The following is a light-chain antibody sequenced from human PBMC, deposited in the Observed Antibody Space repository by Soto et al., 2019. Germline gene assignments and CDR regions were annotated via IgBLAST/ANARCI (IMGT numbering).Light chain of an antibody. CDR3: QQSYTTPPT. CDR1: QSIANY. J-gene: IGKJ1*01. Sequence: DIQMTQSPSSLSASVGDRVTISCRAGQSIANYLNWYQQKPGKAPKLLIYRASTLRSGVPSTFSGSGSGTDFTLTISSLQPEDFAIYYGQQSYTTPPTCGQGTKVEIK. CDR2: RAS. V-gene: IGKV1-39*01.